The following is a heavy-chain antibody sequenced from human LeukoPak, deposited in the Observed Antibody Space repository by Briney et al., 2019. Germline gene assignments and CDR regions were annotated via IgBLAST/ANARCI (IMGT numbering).Heavy chain of an antibody. V-gene: IGHV4-38-2*02. Sequence: PSETLSLTCTVSGYSISSGYYWGWIRQPPGKGLEWIGSIYHSGSTYYNPSLKSRVTISVDTSKNQFSLKLSSVTAADTAVYYCAREAGGLVDYWGQGTLVTVSS. CDR1: GYSISSGYY. CDR2: IYHSGST. CDR3: AREAGGLVDY. J-gene: IGHJ4*02. D-gene: IGHD2-15*01.